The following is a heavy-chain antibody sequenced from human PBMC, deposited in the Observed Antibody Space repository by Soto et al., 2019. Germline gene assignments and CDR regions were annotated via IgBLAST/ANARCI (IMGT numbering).Heavy chain of an antibody. J-gene: IGHJ4*02. D-gene: IGHD5-18*01. V-gene: IGHV3-33*01. CDR1: GFTFSTYG. CDR2: IWYDGSNK. Sequence: QVQLVESGGGVVQPGKSLRLSCTASGFTFSTYGMHWVRQAPGKGLEWVAVIWYDGSNKYHGDSVKGRFTISRDNSKNTLYLQMNNLRAEDTAVYYCGRDGALGDTAVVDSWGQGTLVTVSS. CDR3: GRDGALGDTAVVDS.